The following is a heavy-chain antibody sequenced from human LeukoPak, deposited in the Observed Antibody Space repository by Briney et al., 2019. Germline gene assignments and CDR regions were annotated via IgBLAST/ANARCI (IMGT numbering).Heavy chain of an antibody. J-gene: IGHJ4*02. CDR3: AQPDF. CDR2: IRFDGSTK. Sequence: GGSLRLSCVASGITFRSSSMHWVRQAPGKGLEWLAFIRFDGSTKYYADSVKGRFTVSRDNSKSTLYLQMNSLRAEDTAVYYCAQPDFWGQGTLATVFS. V-gene: IGHV3-30*02. CDR1: GITFRSSS.